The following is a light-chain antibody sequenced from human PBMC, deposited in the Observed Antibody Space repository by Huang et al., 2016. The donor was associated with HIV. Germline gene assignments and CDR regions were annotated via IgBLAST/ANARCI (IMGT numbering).Light chain of an antibody. J-gene: IGKJ4*01. CDR3: QQYFETPLT. CDR1: QTILYSSKNKNY. Sequence: DIVMTQSPDSLAVSLGERATVNCKSSQTILYSSKNKNYLAWYQQNPGQPPKLLIYWASTRESGVPDRFSGSGSGTDFTLTISSLQAEDVAVYYCQQYFETPLTFGGGTKVEIK. V-gene: IGKV4-1*01. CDR2: WAS.